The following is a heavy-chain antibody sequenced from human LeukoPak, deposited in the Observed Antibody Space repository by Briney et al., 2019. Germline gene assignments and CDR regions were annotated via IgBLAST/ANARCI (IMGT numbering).Heavy chain of an antibody. Sequence: PGGSLRLSCAASTFTFSSYGMHWVRQAPGKGLEWVAFIQYDGNKRYYADSVKGRFTISRDNSKSTLYLQMNSLRPEDTALYYCANTMYSSAWSPFDYWGRGTLVTVPS. J-gene: IGHJ4*02. CDR1: TFTFSSYG. CDR3: ANTMYSSAWSPFDY. V-gene: IGHV3-30*02. CDR2: IQYDGNKR. D-gene: IGHD6-19*01.